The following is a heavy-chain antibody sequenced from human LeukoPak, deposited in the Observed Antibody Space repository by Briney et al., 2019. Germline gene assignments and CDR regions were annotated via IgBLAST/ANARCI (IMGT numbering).Heavy chain of an antibody. V-gene: IGHV3-23*01. CDR1: GFSFSSYA. Sequence: PGGSLRLSCAASGFSFSSYAMSWVRQAPGKGLEWVTAISGSGGSTYYADSVKGRFTISRDNSKNTLYLQMNSLRAEDTAVYYCARFYDYGDSVYFGYWGQGTLVTVSS. CDR2: ISGSGGST. D-gene: IGHD4-17*01. CDR3: ARFYDYGDSVYFGY. J-gene: IGHJ4*02.